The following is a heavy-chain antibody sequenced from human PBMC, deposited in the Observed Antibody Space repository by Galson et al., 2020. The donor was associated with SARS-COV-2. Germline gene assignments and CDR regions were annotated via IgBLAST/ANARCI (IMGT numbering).Heavy chain of an antibody. CDR2: INRNGDNT. Sequence: GGSLRLSCAASGFPFGDYGMSWVRQAPGKGLEWVSSINRNGDNTAYADSVKGRFTTFRDNARNSLYLQMNSLRGDDTALYYCARGGVYCGGDCYAMDVWGRGTTVTVSS. CDR1: GFPFGDYG. CDR3: ARGGVYCGGDCYAMDV. V-gene: IGHV3-20*04. D-gene: IGHD2-21*02. J-gene: IGHJ6*02.